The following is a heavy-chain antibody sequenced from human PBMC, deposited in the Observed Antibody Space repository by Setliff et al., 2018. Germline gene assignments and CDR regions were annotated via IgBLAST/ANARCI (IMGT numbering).Heavy chain of an antibody. V-gene: IGHV4-31*03. CDR3: ARITSGIQLSPTSNDY. CDR1: GGSISSGGYY. D-gene: IGHD5-18*01. J-gene: IGHJ4*02. Sequence: SETLSLTCTVSGGSISSGGYYWSWIRQHPGKGLEWIGYIYYSGSTYYNPSLKSRVTISVDTSKNQFSLKLSSVTAADTAVYYCARITSGIQLSPTSNDYWGQGTLGTVSS. CDR2: IYYSGST.